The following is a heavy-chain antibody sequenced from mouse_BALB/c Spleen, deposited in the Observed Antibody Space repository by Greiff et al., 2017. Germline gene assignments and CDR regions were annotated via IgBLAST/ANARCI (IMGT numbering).Heavy chain of an antibody. Sequence: VQLQQPGAELVMPGASVKMSCKASGYTFTDYWMHWVKQRPGQGLEWIGAIDTSDSYTSYNQKFKGKATLTVDESSSTAYMQLSSLTSEDSAVYYCARYIWGAMDYWGQGTSVTVSS. V-gene: IGHV1-69*01. D-gene: IGHD1-3*01. CDR1: GYTFTDYW. CDR2: IDTSDSYT. J-gene: IGHJ4*01. CDR3: ARYIWGAMDY.